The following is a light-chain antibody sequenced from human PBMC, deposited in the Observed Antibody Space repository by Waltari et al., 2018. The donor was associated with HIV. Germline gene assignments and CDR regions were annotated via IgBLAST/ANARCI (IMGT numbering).Light chain of an antibody. CDR3: QVWYGSNDRLYV. Sequence: SYVLIQSPSVSVAPGQTANLTCGGKTIGSGSVHRYQQKQGQAPMLVVYDDNDRPSGIPERFSGSNSGNTATLTISRVEAGDEADYYCQVWYGSNDRLYVFGGGTKLTVL. CDR2: DDN. CDR1: TIGSGS. J-gene: IGLJ3*02. V-gene: IGLV3-21*02.